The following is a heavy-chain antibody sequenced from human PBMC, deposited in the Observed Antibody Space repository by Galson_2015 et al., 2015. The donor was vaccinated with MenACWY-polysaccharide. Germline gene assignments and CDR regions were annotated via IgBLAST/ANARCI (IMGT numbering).Heavy chain of an antibody. CDR1: GFTFSSYA. V-gene: IGHV3-23*01. CDR3: AKDGRSGWFRIFDY. J-gene: IGHJ4*02. Sequence: SLRLSCAASGFTFSSYAMSWVRQAPGKGLEWVSAIRGRFTISRDNSKNTLYLQMNSLRAEDTSIYYCAKDGRSGWFRIFDYWGQGILVTVSS. D-gene: IGHD6-19*01. CDR2: I.